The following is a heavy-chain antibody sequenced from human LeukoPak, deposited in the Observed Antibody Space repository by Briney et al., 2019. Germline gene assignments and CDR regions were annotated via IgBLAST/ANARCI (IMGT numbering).Heavy chain of an antibody. CDR2: ISSSSSYI. D-gene: IGHD3-10*01. J-gene: IGHJ5*02. CDR1: GFTFSSYR. V-gene: IGHV3-21*01. CDR3: ARDPGGRLDP. Sequence: PGGSLRLSCAASGFTFSSYRMNWVRQAPGKGLEWVSSISSSSSYIYYADSVKGRFTISRDKAKNSLYLQMNSLRAEDTAVYYCARDPGGRLDPWGQGTLVTVSS.